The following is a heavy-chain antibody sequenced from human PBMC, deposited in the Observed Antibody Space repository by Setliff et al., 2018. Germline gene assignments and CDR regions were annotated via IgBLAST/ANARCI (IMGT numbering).Heavy chain of an antibody. CDR2: IIPIFGTA. D-gene: IGHD3-3*01. CDR1: GGTFSSYA. V-gene: IGHV1-69*13. Sequence: SVKVSCKASGGTFSSYAISWVRQAPGQGLEWMGGIIPIFGTANYVQKFQGRVTITADESTSTAYMELSSLRSEDTAVYYCASSRDYNFWSGYYSPLDYWGQGTLVTVSS. J-gene: IGHJ4*02. CDR3: ASSRDYNFWSGYYSPLDY.